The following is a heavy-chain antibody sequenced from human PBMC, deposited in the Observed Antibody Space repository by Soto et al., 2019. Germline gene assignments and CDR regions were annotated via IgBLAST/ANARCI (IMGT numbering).Heavy chain of an antibody. D-gene: IGHD2-21*01. Sequence: QVQLQESGPGLVKPSQTLSLTCTVSGGSISSGDYYWSWIRQPPGKGLEWIGYIYYSGSTYYNPSLKSRVTISVDTSKNQFSLKLSSVTAADTAVYYCARGVVMATPFSPHFDYWGQGTLVTVSS. J-gene: IGHJ4*02. CDR1: GGSISSGDYY. V-gene: IGHV4-30-4*01. CDR3: ARGVVMATPFSPHFDY. CDR2: IYYSGST.